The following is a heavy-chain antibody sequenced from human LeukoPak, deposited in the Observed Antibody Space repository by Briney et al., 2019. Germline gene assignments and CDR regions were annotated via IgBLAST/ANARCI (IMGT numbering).Heavy chain of an antibody. Sequence: GGFLRLSCAASGFTFSSFWMHWVRQSPGKGLVWVSRINTDGSSTSYADSVKGRFTISRDNAKNTLYLQMNSLRAEDTAVYYCARVRSTVTYDYWGQGTLVTVSS. CDR3: ARVRSTVTYDY. V-gene: IGHV3-74*01. D-gene: IGHD4-17*01. J-gene: IGHJ4*02. CDR2: INTDGSST. CDR1: GFTFSSFW.